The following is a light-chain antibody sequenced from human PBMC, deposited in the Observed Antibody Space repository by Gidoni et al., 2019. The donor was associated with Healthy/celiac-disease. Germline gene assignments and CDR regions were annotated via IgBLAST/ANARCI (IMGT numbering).Light chain of an antibody. V-gene: IGKV3-11*01. CDR2: DAS. J-gene: IGKJ5*01. CDR1: QIVSSY. Sequence: EIVLTQSPATLSLSPGERDTLSCRASQIVSSYLAWYQQKPGQAPRLLIYDASNRATGIPARFSGSGSGTDFTLTISSLEPEDFAVYYCQQRSNWPITFGQGTRLEIK. CDR3: QQRSNWPIT.